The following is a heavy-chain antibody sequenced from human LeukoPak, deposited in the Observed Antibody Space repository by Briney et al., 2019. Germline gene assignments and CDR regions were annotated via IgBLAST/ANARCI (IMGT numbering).Heavy chain of an antibody. Sequence: PRGSLRLSCATFGFTFSSHSMSWVRQAPGKGLEWVANIKQDGSEKHYEDSVKGRFSISRDNTKNSLYLQMSSLRAEDTAVYYCARSMGTSYGFWSGSYTVSYYYYMDVWGKGTTVAVS. CDR3: ARSMGTSYGFWSGSYTVSYYYYMDV. J-gene: IGHJ6*03. CDR2: IKQDGSEK. V-gene: IGHV3-7*01. CDR1: GFTFSSHS. D-gene: IGHD3-3*01.